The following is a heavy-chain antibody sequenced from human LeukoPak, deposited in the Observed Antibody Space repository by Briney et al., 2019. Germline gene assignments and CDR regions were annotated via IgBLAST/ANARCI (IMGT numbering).Heavy chain of an antibody. CDR3: ARVVDMGGATLNWFDP. J-gene: IGHJ5*02. Sequence: SSQTLSLTCTVSGGPISSGDYYWSWIRQPPGKGLEWIGYIYYSGSTYYNPSLKSRVTISVDTSKNQFSLKLSSVTAADTAVYYCARVVDMGGATLNWFDPWGQGTLVTVSS. CDR2: IYYSGST. V-gene: IGHV4-30-4*08. CDR1: GGPISSGDYY. D-gene: IGHD4/OR15-4a*01.